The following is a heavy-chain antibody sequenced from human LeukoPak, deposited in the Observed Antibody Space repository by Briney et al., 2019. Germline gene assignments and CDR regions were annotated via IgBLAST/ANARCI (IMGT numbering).Heavy chain of an antibody. D-gene: IGHD2-15*01. V-gene: IGHV3-48*02. CDR1: GFTFSSHT. CDR3: ARDCSGGSCYLDY. J-gene: IGHJ4*02. Sequence: GGSLRLSCAASGFTFSSHTTNWVRQAPGKGLEWVSYISSSSSTIYYADSVKGRFTISRDDAQNSLFLQMNSLRDEDTAVYYCARDCSGGSCYLDYWGQGTLVTVSS. CDR2: ISSSSSTI.